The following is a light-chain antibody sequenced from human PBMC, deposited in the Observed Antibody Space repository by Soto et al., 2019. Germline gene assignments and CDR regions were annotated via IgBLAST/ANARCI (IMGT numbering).Light chain of an antibody. Sequence: EIVFTQSPATLSFSPGEGATLSCRASQSVSSYLVWYQQKPGQAPRLLIYDASKRATGIPARFSGSGSGTDFTLTISSLEPEDFAVYYCQQRSSRPPMYTFGQGTKVDIK. CDR1: QSVSSY. J-gene: IGKJ2*01. CDR3: QQRSSRPPMYT. V-gene: IGKV3-11*01. CDR2: DAS.